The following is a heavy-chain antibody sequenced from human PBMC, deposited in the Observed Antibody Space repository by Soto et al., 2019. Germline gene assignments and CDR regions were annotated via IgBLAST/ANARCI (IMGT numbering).Heavy chain of an antibody. CDR1: AFTFSSYG. D-gene: IGHD5-18*01. CDR3: AKDQAGYSYGFDY. CDR2: ISYDGSNK. V-gene: IGHV3-30*18. Sequence: QVQLVESGGGVVQPGRSLRLSCAASAFTFSSYGLHWVRQAPGKGLEWVAVISYDGSNKYYADSVKGRVTISRDNSKNTLYLQMNSLRAEDTAVYYWAKDQAGYSYGFDYWGQGTLVTVSS. J-gene: IGHJ4*02.